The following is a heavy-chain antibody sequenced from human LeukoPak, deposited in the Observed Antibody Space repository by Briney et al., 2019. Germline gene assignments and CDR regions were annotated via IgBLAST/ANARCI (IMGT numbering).Heavy chain of an antibody. CDR3: ARVAPPLDDYIRGSFPYYFDY. D-gene: IGHD3-16*01. CDR1: RFIFDNYG. V-gene: IGHV3-23*01. CDR2: ISDDGYST. J-gene: IGHJ4*02. Sequence: GGSLRLSCAASRFIFDNYGMTWVRQAPGKGLEWVSGISDDGYSTYYADSVKGRFTISRDNSKNTLYLHMSSLRVEDTAVFYCARVAPPLDDYIRGSFPYYFDYWGQGTPVTVSS.